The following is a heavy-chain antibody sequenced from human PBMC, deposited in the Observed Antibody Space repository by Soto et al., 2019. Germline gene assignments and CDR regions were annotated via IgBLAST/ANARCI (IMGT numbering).Heavy chain of an antibody. CDR2: IYHSGST. CDR1: GGSISSGGYS. J-gene: IGHJ5*02. V-gene: IGHV4-30-2*01. Sequence: QLQLQESGSGLVKPSQTLSLTCAVSGGSISSGGYSWSWIRQPPGKGLEWIGYIYHSGSTYYNPSLKSRVTVAVARSKTQFSLKPRAVTAADTAVYYCARRPGGWFDPWGQGTLVTVSS. CDR3: ARRPGGWFDP. D-gene: IGHD2-2*01.